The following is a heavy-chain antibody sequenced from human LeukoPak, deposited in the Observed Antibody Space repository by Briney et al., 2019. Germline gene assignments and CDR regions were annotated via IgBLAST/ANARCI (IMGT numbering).Heavy chain of an antibody. CDR3: ARDWSNSKSAPDH. CDR2: ISAYNGNT. V-gene: IGHV1-18*01. D-gene: IGHD6-13*01. Sequence: GASVKVSCKASGYTFSNYGLTWVRQVPGQGLEYMGWISAYNGNTNYAQNLQGRVTMTTDTSTSTGYMELRSLRSDDTAVYYCARDWSNSKSAPDHWGQGTLVIVPS. J-gene: IGHJ4*02. CDR1: GYTFSNYG.